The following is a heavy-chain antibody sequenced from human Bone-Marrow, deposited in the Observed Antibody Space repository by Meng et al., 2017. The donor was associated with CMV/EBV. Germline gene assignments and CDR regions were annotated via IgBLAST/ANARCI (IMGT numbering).Heavy chain of an antibody. CDR2: ISGSGGTT. CDR1: RFSFSNYG. Sequence: ARFSFSNYGMSRVREDAGKGLEWVSGISGSGGTTYYADSVKGRFTDSRDNIKRTLFLQMNSLRAEDTAVYYSAKAFPRWNDAYFEYWGQGTLVTVSS. CDR3: AKAFPRWNDAYFEY. V-gene: IGHV3-23*01. D-gene: IGHD1-1*01. J-gene: IGHJ4*02.